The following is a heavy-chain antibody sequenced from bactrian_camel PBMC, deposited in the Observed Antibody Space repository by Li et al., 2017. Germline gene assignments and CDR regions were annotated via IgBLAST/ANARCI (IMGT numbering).Heavy chain of an antibody. V-gene: IGHV3-3*01. CDR3: AAAYILIERLCLQRNSADFGY. J-gene: IGHJ6*01. Sequence: VQLVESGGGSVQTGGSLRLSCVVSGHSRGSNCVGWYRLPPGRAPAEREGIAGIRRSGGETWYVDSVRGRFTISQETGKNTVYLQIDSLKPEDAGMYYCAAAYILIERLCLQRNSADFGYWGQGTQV. CDR1: GHSRGSNC. D-gene: IGHD4*01. CDR2: IRRSGGET.